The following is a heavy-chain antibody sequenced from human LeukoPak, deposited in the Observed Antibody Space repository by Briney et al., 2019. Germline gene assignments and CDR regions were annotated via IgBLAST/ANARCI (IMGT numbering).Heavy chain of an antibody. V-gene: IGHV4-34*11. CDR3: ARLPHCTSTSCYLGGHNFDI. Sequence: KTSETLSLTCAVYGGSFSGYYWGWIRQPPGKGLEWIGSSYHSGSTHYSPSLKSRVTISVDTSKNQFSLNLRSVTAADTAVYFCARLPHCTSTSCYLGGHNFDIWGQGTMVTVSS. D-gene: IGHD2-2*01. CDR2: SYHSGST. CDR1: GGSFSGYY. J-gene: IGHJ3*02.